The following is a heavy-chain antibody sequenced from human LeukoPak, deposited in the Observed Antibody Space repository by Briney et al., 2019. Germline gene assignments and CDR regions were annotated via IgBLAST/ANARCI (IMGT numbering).Heavy chain of an antibody. J-gene: IGHJ4*02. CDR2: INHSGST. D-gene: IGHD2-2*01. V-gene: IGHV4-34*01. CDR1: GGSFSGYY. Sequence: SETLSLTCAVYGGSFSGYYWSWIRQPPGKGLEWIGEINHSGSTNYNPSLKSRVTISVDTSKNQFSLKLSSVTAADTAVYYCALVGSVVVPAADFDYWGQGTLVTVSS. CDR3: ALVGSVVVPAADFDY.